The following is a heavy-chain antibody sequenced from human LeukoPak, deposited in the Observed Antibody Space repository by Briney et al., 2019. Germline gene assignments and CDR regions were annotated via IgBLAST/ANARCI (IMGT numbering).Heavy chain of an antibody. CDR1: GDSIRGYY. CDR3: ARNKPYSYGAKSPPPNWFDP. V-gene: IGHV4-38-2*02. CDR2: VHDSGST. D-gene: IGHD4-17*01. J-gene: IGHJ5*02. Sequence: PSETLSLTCTVSGDSIRGYYWGWMRQPPGKGLEWIGSVHDSGSTYYGSSLKSRVIISLDTSKSQFSLKLSSVTAADTAVYYCARNKPYSYGAKSPPPNWFDPWGQGTLVTVSS.